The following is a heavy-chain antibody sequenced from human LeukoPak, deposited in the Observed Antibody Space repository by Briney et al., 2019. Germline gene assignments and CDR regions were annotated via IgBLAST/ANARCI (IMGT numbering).Heavy chain of an antibody. CDR2: VNNKGDGGTA. CDR1: GFTFSNAW. Sequence: PGESLRLSCAASGFTFSNAWMSWVRQAPGKRLEWVGRVNNKGDGGTADYAVPVKGRFTISRDDSKNTLYLQMNSPKTEDTAVYYCATYGSGWSNDYWGQGTLVTVSS. J-gene: IGHJ4*02. V-gene: IGHV3-15*01. CDR3: ATYGSGWSNDY. D-gene: IGHD6-19*01.